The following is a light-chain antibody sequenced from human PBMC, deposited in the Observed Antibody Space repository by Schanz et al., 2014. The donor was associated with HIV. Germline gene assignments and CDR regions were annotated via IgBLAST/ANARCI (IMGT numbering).Light chain of an antibody. CDR2: AVS. Sequence: QSALTQPPSASGSPGQSVTISCTGTSSDVGTYNYVSWYQQHPGKAPRLVIFAVSERPSGVPARFSGSKSGNTASLTVSAVQPEDEADYYCSSYGGFNNFVVFGGGTKLTVL. CDR1: SSDVGTYNY. V-gene: IGLV2-8*01. J-gene: IGLJ2*01. CDR3: SSYGGFNNFVV.